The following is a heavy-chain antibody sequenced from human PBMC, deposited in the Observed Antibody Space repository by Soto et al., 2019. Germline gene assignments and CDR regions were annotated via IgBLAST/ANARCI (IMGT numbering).Heavy chain of an antibody. V-gene: IGHV1-2*02. Sequence: SVKVSCKASGYTLTAYYIHWVRQAPGQGLEWMGWIHPNTGGTHYAQKFQGRFTMNRDRSMRTVYMELSPLTSDGTAVYYCARDPIGYWGQGPLVTVSS. CDR1: GYTLTAYY. J-gene: IGHJ4*02. CDR3: ARDPIGY. CDR2: IHPNTGGT.